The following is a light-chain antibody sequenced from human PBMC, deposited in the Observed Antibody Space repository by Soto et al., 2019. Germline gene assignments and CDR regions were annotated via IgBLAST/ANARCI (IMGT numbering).Light chain of an antibody. CDR1: SSGVGGYNY. V-gene: IGLV2-14*01. J-gene: IGLJ1*01. CDR2: DVS. CDR3: SSYTSSSTLD. Sequence: QSALTQPASVSGSPGQSITISCTGTSSGVGGYNYVSWYQQHPGKAPKLMIYDVSNRPSGVSNRFSGSKSGNTASLTISGLQAEDEADYYCSSYTSSSTLDFGTGTKPTAL.